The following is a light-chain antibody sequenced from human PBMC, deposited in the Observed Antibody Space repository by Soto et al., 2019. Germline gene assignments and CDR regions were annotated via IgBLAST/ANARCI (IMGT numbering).Light chain of an antibody. CDR2: GAS. J-gene: IGKJ5*01. CDR3: QQYDNWPIT. Sequence: IVTIQSPTTLTVSLGARPTICYKARQSGSSNLAWYQKKPGQAPRLLIYGASTRATGIPDRFSGSGSGTEFTLTISRLEPEDCAVYFCQQYDNWPITFGQGTRLEIK. V-gene: IGKV3-15*01. CDR1: QSGSSN.